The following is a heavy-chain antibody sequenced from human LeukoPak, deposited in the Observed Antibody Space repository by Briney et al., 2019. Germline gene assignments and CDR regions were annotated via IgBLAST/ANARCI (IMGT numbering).Heavy chain of an antibody. CDR3: ARGGGTHWFDP. CDR1: GGTFSSYA. CDR2: IIPIFGTA. J-gene: IGHJ5*02. V-gene: IGHV1-69*05. D-gene: IGHD1-1*01. Sequence: SVKVSCKASGGTFSSYAISWVRQAPGQGLEWMGGIIPIFGTANYAQKLQGRVTMTTDTSTSTAYMELRSLRSDDTAVYYCARGGGTHWFDPWGQGTLVTVSS.